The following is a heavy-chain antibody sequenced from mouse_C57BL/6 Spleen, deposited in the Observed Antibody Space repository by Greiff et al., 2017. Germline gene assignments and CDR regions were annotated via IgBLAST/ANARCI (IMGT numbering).Heavy chain of an antibody. CDR1: GYTFTDYE. D-gene: IGHD2-5*01. CDR2: IDPETGGT. J-gene: IGHJ3*01. Sequence: QVQLQQSGAELVRPGASVTLSCKASGYTFTDYEMHWVKQTPVHGLEWIGAIDPETGGTAYNQKFKGKAILTADKSSSTAYLELRSLTSEDSAVXYCTGRYSNYGWFADWGQGTLVTVSA. V-gene: IGHV1-15*01. CDR3: TGRYSNYGWFAD.